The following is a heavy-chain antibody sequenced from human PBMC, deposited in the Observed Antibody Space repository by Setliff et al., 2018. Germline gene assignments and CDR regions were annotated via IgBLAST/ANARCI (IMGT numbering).Heavy chain of an antibody. D-gene: IGHD2-15*01. CDR3: ARTCSGSGCYAGLES. CDR2: INSGGSKV. CDR1: GFTFDNHA. J-gene: IGHJ4*02. V-gene: IGHV3-48*03. Sequence: GGSLRLSCEVSGFTFDNHAMHWVRQAPGKGLEWVSYINSGGSKVYYADSVKGRFTISRDNAKNTLYLQMNSLRPEDTAVYYCARTCSGSGCYAGLESWGQGTPVTVSS.